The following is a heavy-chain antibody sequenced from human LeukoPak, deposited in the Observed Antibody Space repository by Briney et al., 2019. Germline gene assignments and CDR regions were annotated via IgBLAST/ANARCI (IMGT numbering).Heavy chain of an antibody. CDR3: ARLAYYYDYWFDP. V-gene: IGHV4-39*07. J-gene: IGHJ5*02. Sequence: SQTLSLTCTVSGGSISSSIYYWSWIRQPPGKGLEWIGEINHSGSTNYNPSLKSRVTISVDTSKNQFSLKLSSVTAADTAVYYCARLAYYYDYWFDPWGQGTLVTVSS. CDR1: GGSISSSIYY. CDR2: INHSGST. D-gene: IGHD3-22*01.